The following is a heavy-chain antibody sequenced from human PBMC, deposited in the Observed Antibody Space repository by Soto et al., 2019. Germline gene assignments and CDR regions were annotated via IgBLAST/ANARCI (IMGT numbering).Heavy chain of an antibody. D-gene: IGHD5-12*01. J-gene: IGHJ4*02. CDR3: ARSPPYSGYDQTPLLFDY. CDR1: GYTFTGYY. CDR2: INPNSGGT. V-gene: IGHV1-2*04. Sequence: EASVKVSCKASGYTFTGYYMHWVRQAPGKGLEWMGWINPNSGGTNYAQKFQGWVTMTRDTSISTAYMELSRLRSDDTAVYYCARSPPYSGYDQTPLLFDYWGRGTLVTVSS.